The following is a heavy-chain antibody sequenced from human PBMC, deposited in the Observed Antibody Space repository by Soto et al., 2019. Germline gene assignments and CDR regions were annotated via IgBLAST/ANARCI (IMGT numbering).Heavy chain of an antibody. D-gene: IGHD6-19*01. CDR3: ATYYCAREGSSGWPFDY. J-gene: IGHJ4*02. V-gene: IGHV1-46*01. Sequence: QVQLVQSGAEVKKPGASVKVSCKTSGFTFTSYCMHWVRQAPGQGLEWMGIINPSGGGTSYAQKLQGRVTMTRDTSTRTAYMEMSSLRYEDTAMYYCATYYCAREGSSGWPFDYWGQGTLVTVSS. CDR2: INPSGGGT. CDR1: GFTFTSYC.